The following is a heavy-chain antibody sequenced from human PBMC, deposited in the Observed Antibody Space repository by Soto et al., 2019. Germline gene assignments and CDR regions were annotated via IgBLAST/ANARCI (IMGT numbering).Heavy chain of an antibody. CDR2: IYYSGST. CDR3: MLGSGWKDFDY. Sequence: SETLSLTCTVSGGSISGSSYYWGWIRQPPGKGLEWIGNIYYSGSTYYNPSLKSRVTISVDTSKNQFSLKLSSVTAADTAVYYCMLGSGWKDFDYWGKGTLVTVS. J-gene: IGHJ4*02. V-gene: IGHV4-39*01. CDR1: GGSISGSSYY. D-gene: IGHD3-22*01.